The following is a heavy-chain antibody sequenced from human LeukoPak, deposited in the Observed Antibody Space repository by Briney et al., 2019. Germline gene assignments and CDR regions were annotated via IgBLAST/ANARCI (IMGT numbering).Heavy chain of an antibody. J-gene: IGHJ4*02. CDR2: VNPNSGGT. Sequence: ASVKVSCKASGYTFTGYYMHWVRQAPGQGLEWMGWVNPNSGGTNYAQKFQGRVTMTRDTSISTAYMELSRLRSDDTAVCYCVREWVDYGTLDWGQGTLVTVSS. V-gene: IGHV1-2*02. CDR3: VREWVDYGTLD. D-gene: IGHD4-17*01. CDR1: GYTFTGYY.